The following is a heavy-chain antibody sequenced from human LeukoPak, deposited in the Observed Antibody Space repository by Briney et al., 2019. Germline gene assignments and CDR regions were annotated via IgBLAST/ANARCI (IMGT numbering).Heavy chain of an antibody. CDR3: ARGPYSSGWYETREGYFDY. CDR1: GGSISSYY. V-gene: IGHV4-59*01. D-gene: IGHD6-19*01. Sequence: SETLSLNCTVSGGSISSYYWRWIRQPPGKGLEWIGYIYYSGSTNYNSSLKNRVTISVDTSKNQFSLKLSSVTAADTAVYYCARGPYSSGWYETREGYFDYWGQGTLVTVSS. J-gene: IGHJ4*02. CDR2: IYYSGST.